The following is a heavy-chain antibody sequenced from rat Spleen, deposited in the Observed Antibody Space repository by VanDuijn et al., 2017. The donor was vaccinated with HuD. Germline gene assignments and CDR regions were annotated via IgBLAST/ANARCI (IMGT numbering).Heavy chain of an antibody. V-gene: IGHV5S23*01. CDR3: ARHMIGAFDY. CDR2: ISTGGGSI. D-gene: IGHD1-12*01. Sequence: EVQLVESGGGLVQPGRSLKLSCAASGFTFSNFYMAWVRQAPTKGLEWVAYISTGGGSIYYPDSVKGRFTISRDNSKSTLYLQMDSRRTEDTASYYCARHMIGAFDYWVQGVMVTVSS. J-gene: IGHJ2*01. CDR1: GFTFSNFY.